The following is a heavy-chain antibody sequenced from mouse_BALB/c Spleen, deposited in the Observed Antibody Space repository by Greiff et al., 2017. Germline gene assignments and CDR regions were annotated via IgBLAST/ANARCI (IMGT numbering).Heavy chain of an antibody. V-gene: IGHV5-4*02. CDR2: ISDGGSYT. Sequence: EVQRVESGGGLVKPGGSLKLSCAASGFTFSDYYMYWVRQTPEKRLEWVATISDGGSYTYYPDSVKGRFTISRDNAKNNLYLQMSSLKSEDTAMYYCARASYYDYEFAYWGQGTLVTVSA. D-gene: IGHD2-4*01. CDR3: ARASYYDYEFAY. CDR1: GFTFSDYY. J-gene: IGHJ3*01.